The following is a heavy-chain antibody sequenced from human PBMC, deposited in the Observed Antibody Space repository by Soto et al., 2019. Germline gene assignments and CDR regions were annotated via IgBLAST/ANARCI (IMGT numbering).Heavy chain of an antibody. J-gene: IGHJ4*02. Sequence: EVQQVESGGGLIQPGGSLRISCAASVFTVSSNYLSWVRQAPGKGLEWVSVIYSGGSTYYADSVKCRFTISRDHSKNTLYLQMNSLRAEDTVVYYCARDEGGLDYWGLGTLVTVSS. V-gene: IGHV3-53*01. CDR1: VFTVSSNY. CDR3: ARDEGGLDY. CDR2: IYSGGST. D-gene: IGHD1-26*01.